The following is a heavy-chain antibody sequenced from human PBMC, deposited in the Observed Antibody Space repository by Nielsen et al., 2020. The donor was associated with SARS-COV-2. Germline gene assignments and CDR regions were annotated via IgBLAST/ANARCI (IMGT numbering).Heavy chain of an antibody. Sequence: GGSLRLSCAASGFTFSDYAMAWVRQAPGKGLMWVSRINTDGYKTAYADSVKGRFTISRDNARDTVYLQMNSLSAEDTAVYYCVRVRDDGYYYDSGPFDYWGQGAPVTVSS. CDR1: GFTFSDYA. CDR3: VRVRDDGYYYDSGPFDY. CDR2: INTDGYKT. D-gene: IGHD3-10*01. V-gene: IGHV3-74*01. J-gene: IGHJ4*02.